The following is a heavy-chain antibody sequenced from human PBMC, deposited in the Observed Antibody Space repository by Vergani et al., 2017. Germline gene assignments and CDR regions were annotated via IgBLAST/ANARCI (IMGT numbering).Heavy chain of an antibody. J-gene: IGHJ4*02. CDR2: IKSKTDGGTT. D-gene: IGHD3-3*01. CDR1: GFTFSNAW. CDR3: TTEGGRFLEWLRWY. Sequence: EVQLVESGGGLVKPGGSLRLSCAASGFTFSNAWMNWVRQAPGKGLEWVGRIKSKTDGGTTDYAAPVKGRFTISRDDAKNTLYLQMNSLKTDDTAVYYCTTEGGRFLEWLRWYWGQGTLVTVSS. V-gene: IGHV3-15*01.